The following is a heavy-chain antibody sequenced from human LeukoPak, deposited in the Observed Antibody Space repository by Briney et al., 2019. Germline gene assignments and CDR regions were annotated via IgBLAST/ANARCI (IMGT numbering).Heavy chain of an antibody. V-gene: IGHV3-48*01. CDR1: GFSFSSYS. CDR3: ARDPTVWGDGSPSHFDY. D-gene: IGHD5-24*01. CDR2: SSSFSNTK. J-gene: IGHJ4*02. Sequence: GGSLRLSCAASGFSFSSYSMNWVRQAPGKGLEWVSYSSSFSNTKYYADSVKGRFTISRDNDKNSLYLQMNSLTADDTAVYFCARDPTVWGDGSPSHFDYWGQGTLVTVSS.